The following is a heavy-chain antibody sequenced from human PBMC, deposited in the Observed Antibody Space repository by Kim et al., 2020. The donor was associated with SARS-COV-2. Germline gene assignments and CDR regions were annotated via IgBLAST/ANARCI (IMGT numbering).Heavy chain of an antibody. J-gene: IGHJ6*02. Sequence: GGSLRLSCAASGFTFSSYSMNWVRQAPGKGLEWVSSISSSSSYIYYADSVKGRFTISRDNAKNSLYLQMNSLRAEDTAVYYCARDSAWSSDIVVVPAVGGMDVWGQGTTVTVSS. CDR2: ISSSSSYI. V-gene: IGHV3-21*01. CDR1: GFTFSSYS. CDR3: ARDSAWSSDIVVVPAVGGMDV. D-gene: IGHD2-2*01.